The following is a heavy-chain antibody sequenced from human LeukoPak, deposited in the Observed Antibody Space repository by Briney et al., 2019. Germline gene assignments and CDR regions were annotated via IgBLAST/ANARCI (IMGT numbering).Heavy chain of an antibody. Sequence: PGGSLRLSCAASGFTFSDYYMSWVRQAPGKGLEWVSAISGSGGSTYYADSVKGRFTISRDNSKNTLYLQMNSLRAEDTAVYYCAKDWARYCSGGSCLRGSYFDYWGQGTLVTVSS. D-gene: IGHD2-15*01. CDR2: ISGSGGST. CDR3: AKDWARYCSGGSCLRGSYFDY. J-gene: IGHJ4*02. V-gene: IGHV3-23*01. CDR1: GFTFSDYY.